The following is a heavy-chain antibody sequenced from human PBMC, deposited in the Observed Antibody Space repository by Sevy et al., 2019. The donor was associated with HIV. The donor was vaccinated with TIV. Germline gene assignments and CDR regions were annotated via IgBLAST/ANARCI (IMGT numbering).Heavy chain of an antibody. CDR2: INPGGTEE. CDR3: TRVSRGTDDDY. Sequence: GGSLRLSCVASGFTFSNSWMNWVRQAPGKGLEWVANINPGGTEEFYVDSVKGRFIISRDNAKNSLFLQMNSLRAEDTAVYYCTRVSRGTDDDYLGQRTLVTVSS. V-gene: IGHV3-7*01. CDR1: GFTFSNSW. J-gene: IGHJ4*02. D-gene: IGHD2-2*01.